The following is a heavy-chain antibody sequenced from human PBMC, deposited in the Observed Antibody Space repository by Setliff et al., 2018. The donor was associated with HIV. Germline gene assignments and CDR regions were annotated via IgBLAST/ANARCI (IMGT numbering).Heavy chain of an antibody. J-gene: IGHJ6*02. CDR3: TTQHDYGDQRRYYYGMDV. D-gene: IGHD4-17*01. CDR1: GFSFSDAW. CDR2: IKSKSDGETT. Sequence: PGGSLRLSCAASGFSFSDAWMSWVRQAPGKGLEWVGRIKSKSDGETTDYAAPVKGRFTISRDDSKNTFYLQMNSLESGDTAVYYCTTQHDYGDQRRYYYGMDVWGQGTTVTVSS. V-gene: IGHV3-15*01.